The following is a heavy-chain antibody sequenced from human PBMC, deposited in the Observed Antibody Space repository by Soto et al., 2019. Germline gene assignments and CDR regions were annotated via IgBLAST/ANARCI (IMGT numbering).Heavy chain of an antibody. V-gene: IGHV4-59*01. D-gene: IGHD6-19*01. Sequence: SETLSLTCTVSGGSISSYYWSWIRQPPGKGLEWIGCIYYSGSTNYNPSLKSRVTISVDTSKNQFSLKLSSVTAADTAVYYCARDLSSGWYGAFDIWGQGTMVTVSS. CDR3: ARDLSSGWYGAFDI. CDR1: GGSISSYY. CDR2: IYYSGST. J-gene: IGHJ3*02.